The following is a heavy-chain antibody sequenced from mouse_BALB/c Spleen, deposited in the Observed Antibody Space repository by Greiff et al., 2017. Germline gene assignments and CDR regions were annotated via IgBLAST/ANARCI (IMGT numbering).Heavy chain of an antibody. CDR2: ISSGSSTI. D-gene: IGHD2-4*01. CDR3: ARSRDYDATWFAY. V-gene: IGHV5-17*02. CDR1: GFTFSSFG. J-gene: IGHJ3*01. Sequence: EVQLVESGGGLVQPGGSRKLSCAASGFTFSSFGMHWVRQAPEKGLEWVAYISSGSSTIYYADTVKGRFTISRDNPKNTLFLQMTSLRSEDTAMNYCARSRDYDATWFAYWGQGTLVTVSA.